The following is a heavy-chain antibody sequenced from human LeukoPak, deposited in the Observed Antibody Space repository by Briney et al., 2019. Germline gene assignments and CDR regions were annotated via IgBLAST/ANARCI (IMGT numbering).Heavy chain of an antibody. D-gene: IGHD6-13*01. CDR1: GGSISSSSYY. CDR3: ANNPRFGSWLLDY. V-gene: IGHV4-39*01. CDR2: IYYSGST. J-gene: IGHJ4*02. Sequence: SETLSLTCTVSGGSISSSSYYWGWIRQPPGKGLEWIGSIYYSGSTYYNPSLKSRVTISVDTSKNQFSLKLSSVTAADTAVYYYANNPRFGSWLLDYWGQGTLVTVSS.